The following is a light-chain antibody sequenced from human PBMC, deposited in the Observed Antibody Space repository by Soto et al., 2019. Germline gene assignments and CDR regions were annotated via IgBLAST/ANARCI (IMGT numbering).Light chain of an antibody. CDR1: QNIIFY. CDR2: AAS. J-gene: IGKJ2*01. CDR3: QQRYTTPLST. V-gene: IGKV1-39*01. Sequence: DIQMTQSPSSLSASVGDRVTITCRASQNIIFYLNWYQQKPGKAPKLLIYAASNLQSGVPSRFSGSGSGTEFTVSISTLQLEDFATYFCQQRYTTPLSTSGQGTNLEL.